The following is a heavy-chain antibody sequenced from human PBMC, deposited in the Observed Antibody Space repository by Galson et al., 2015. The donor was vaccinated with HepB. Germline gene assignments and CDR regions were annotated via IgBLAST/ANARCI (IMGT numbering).Heavy chain of an antibody. J-gene: IGHJ2*01. CDR2: ISAYNGNT. V-gene: IGHV1-18*01. CDR1: GNTFTDHG. CDR3: ARGQIYWYFDL. Sequence: SVKVSCKASGNTFTDHGISWVRQAPGQGLEWMGWISAYNGNTNYAQKIQGRVTMTTDTSTTTAYMELRSLRSDDTAVYYCARGQIYWYFDLWGRGTLVTVSS.